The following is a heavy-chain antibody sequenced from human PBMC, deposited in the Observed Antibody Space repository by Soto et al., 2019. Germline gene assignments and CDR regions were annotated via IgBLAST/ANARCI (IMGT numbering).Heavy chain of an antibody. CDR2: INSRGTNI. V-gene: IGHV3-48*03. CDR1: GFTFSSYE. J-gene: IGHJ5*02. D-gene: IGHD1-26*01. Sequence: GGSLRLSCAASGFTFSSYEMNWVRQAPGKGLEWVSYINSRGTNIYYADSVKGRFTISRDNAKNSLYLQMNSLRAEDTAVYYCARQLVGATNSHWFDPWGQGTLVTVSS. CDR3: ARQLVGATNSHWFDP.